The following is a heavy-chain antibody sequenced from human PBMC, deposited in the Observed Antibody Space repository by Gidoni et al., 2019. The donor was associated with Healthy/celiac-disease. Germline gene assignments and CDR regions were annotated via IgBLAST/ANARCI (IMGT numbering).Heavy chain of an antibody. J-gene: IGHJ4*02. D-gene: IGHD3-10*01. Sequence: QVQLVESGGGVVQPGRSLRLPCAASGFTFSSYAMHWVRQAPGKGLEWVAVISYDGSNKYYADSVKGRFTISRDNSKNTLYLQMNSLRAEDTAVYYCARGEEYYYGSGLLFWGQGTLVTVSS. CDR2: ISYDGSNK. V-gene: IGHV3-30-3*01. CDR1: GFTFSSYA. CDR3: ARGEEYYYGSGLLF.